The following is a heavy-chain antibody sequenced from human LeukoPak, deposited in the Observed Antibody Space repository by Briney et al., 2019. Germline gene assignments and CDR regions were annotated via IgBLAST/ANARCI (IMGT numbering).Heavy chain of an antibody. D-gene: IGHD6-19*01. J-gene: IGHJ4*02. Sequence: PSETLSLTCTVSGGSISSGSYYWSWIRQPAGKGLEWIGRIYTSGSTNYNPSLKSRVTISVDTSKNQFSLKLSSVTAADTAVYYCARSSRAVAGTLDYWGQGTLVTVSS. CDR2: IYTSGST. CDR3: ARSSRAVAGTLDY. CDR1: GGSISSGSYY. V-gene: IGHV4-61*02.